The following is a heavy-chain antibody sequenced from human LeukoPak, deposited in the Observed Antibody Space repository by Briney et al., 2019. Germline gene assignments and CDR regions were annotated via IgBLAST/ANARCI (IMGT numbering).Heavy chain of an antibody. CDR3: ARVDGGNSGAYFDY. CDR2: IIPIFGTA. V-gene: IGHV1-69*01. CDR1: GGTFSSYA. Sequence: RAASVKVSCKASGGTFSSYAISWVRQAPGQGLEWMGGIIPIFGTANYAQKFQGRVTITADESTSTAYMELSSLRSEDTAVYYCARVDGGNSGAYFDYWGQGTLVTVSS. J-gene: IGHJ4*02. D-gene: IGHD4-23*01.